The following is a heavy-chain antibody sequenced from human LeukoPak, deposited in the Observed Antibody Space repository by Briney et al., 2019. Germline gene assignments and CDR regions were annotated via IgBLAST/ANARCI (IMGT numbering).Heavy chain of an antibody. CDR1: GFTFDDYA. V-gene: IGHV3-9*01. D-gene: IGHD3-22*01. J-gene: IGHJ4*02. CDR2: ISWNSSSI. CDR3: AKDIRGYYYDSSGYFSY. Sequence: GRSLRLSCAASGFTFDDYAMHWVRQAPGKGLEWVSGISWNSSSIGYADSVKGRFTISRDNAKNSLYLQMNSLRAEDTALYYCAKDIRGYYYDSSGYFSYWGQGTLVTVSS.